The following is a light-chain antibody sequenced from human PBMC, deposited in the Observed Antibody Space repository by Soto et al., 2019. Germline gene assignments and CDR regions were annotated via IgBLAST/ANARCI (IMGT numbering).Light chain of an antibody. J-gene: IGKJ2*01. CDR1: QSVSSSY. V-gene: IGKV3-20*01. Sequence: EIVLTQSPGTLSLSPGERATLSCRASQSVSSSYLTWYQQKLGQAPRLLIYGASSRATGIPDRFSGRGSGTDFTLTISRLEPEDFAVYYCQQYVTSPAMYTFGQGTKLEI. CDR3: QQYVTSPAMYT. CDR2: GAS.